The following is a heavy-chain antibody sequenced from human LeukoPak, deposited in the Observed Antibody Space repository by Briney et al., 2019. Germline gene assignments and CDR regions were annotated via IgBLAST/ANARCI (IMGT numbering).Heavy chain of an antibody. V-gene: IGHV3-21*01. Sequence: PGRSLRPSCAAAGVTFTSYGMHWVRQAPGEGRGWVSCISSSGSYIYYADSVRGRFTIYRDNAKNSLSLQMNSLRAEDTAVYYCARDRLLEDRDYHYYYYMDVWGIGTTVTVSS. CDR1: GVTFTSYG. J-gene: IGHJ6*03. D-gene: IGHD1-1*01. CDR2: ISSSGSYI. CDR3: ARDRLLEDRDYHYYYYMDV.